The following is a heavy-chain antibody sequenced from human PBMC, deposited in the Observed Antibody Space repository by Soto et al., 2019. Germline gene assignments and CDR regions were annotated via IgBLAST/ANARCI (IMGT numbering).Heavy chain of an antibody. J-gene: IGHJ3*02. CDR3: ARDVSPGDSTLYLDAFDI. CDR1: GFSLSNYW. CDR2: VKRDESRK. Sequence: EVQLVESGGGLVRPGESLRLTCVASGFSLSNYWMTWVRQVPGKGLEWVANVKRDESRKSYLDSVRGRFTVSRDNARNSLYLQMASLRAEDTALYYCARDVSPGDSTLYLDAFDIWGQGTMVTVSS. D-gene: IGHD5-18*01. V-gene: IGHV3-7*05.